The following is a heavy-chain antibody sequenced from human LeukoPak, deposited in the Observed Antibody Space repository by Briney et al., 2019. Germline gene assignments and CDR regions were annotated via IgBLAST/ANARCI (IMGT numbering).Heavy chain of an antibody. D-gene: IGHD2-2*01. V-gene: IGHV4-59*11. J-gene: IGHJ4*02. CDR3: ARVSSLGYYFDN. CDR1: GGSSSRHY. Sequence: KPSETLSLTCTVSGGSSSRHYWSWIRQTPEKGLEWIGYIYYSGSTNYNPSLESRVTISMDTSKNQFSLNLSSVTAADTAEYYCARVSSLGYYFDNWGQGTLLTVSS. CDR2: IYYSGST.